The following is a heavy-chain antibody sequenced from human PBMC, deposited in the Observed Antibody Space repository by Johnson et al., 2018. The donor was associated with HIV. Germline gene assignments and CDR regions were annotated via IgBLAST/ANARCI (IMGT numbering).Heavy chain of an antibody. CDR1: GFIFSRYD. D-gene: IGHD6-13*01. Sequence: VQLVESGGGLVKPGGSLRLSCAASGFIFSRYDMHWVRQVTGKGLEWVSAIGTTDDTYYPASVKGRFTISRDDAKDSLYLQINSLRAGDTAVYYCAKEPYSSSWYGAFDIWGQGTMVTVSS. CDR2: IGTTDDT. V-gene: IGHV3-13*01. CDR3: AKEPYSSSWYGAFDI. J-gene: IGHJ3*02.